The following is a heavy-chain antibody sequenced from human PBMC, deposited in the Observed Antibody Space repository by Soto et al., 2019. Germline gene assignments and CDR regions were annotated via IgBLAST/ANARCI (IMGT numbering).Heavy chain of an antibody. CDR1: GFTFSDYY. D-gene: IGHD1-20*01. V-gene: IGHV3-11*01. CDR2: ISSSANII. CDR3: ARTNYKWNYVDY. J-gene: IGHJ4*02. Sequence: PGGSRRLSCAASGFTFSDYYMSWIRQAPGKGLEWVSYISSSANIIYYADSMKGRFTISRDNAKNSLYLQMNSLRAEDTAVYYCARTNYKWNYVDYWAQGTLVTVSS.